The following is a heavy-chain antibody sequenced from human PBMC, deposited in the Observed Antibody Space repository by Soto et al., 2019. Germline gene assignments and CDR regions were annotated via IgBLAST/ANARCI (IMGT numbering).Heavy chain of an antibody. J-gene: IGHJ6*02. Sequence: ASVKVSCKASGYTFTSYYMHWVRQAPGQGLEWMGIINPSGGSTSYAQKFQGRVTMTRDTSTSTVYMELSSLRSEDTAVYYCARDSLLLAGSTVYYYYYYGMDVWGQGTTVTVSS. D-gene: IGHD6-19*01. CDR1: GYTFTSYY. V-gene: IGHV1-46*01. CDR2: INPSGGST. CDR3: ARDSLLLAGSTVYYYYYYGMDV.